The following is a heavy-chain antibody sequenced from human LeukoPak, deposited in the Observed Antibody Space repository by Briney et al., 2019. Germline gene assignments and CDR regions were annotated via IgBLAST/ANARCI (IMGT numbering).Heavy chain of an antibody. D-gene: IGHD1-26*01. CDR2: FDPEDGET. CDR3: AAGGYSGSYYPHYFDY. V-gene: IGHV1-24*01. J-gene: IGHJ4*02. CDR1: GYTLTGLS. Sequence: ASVKVSCKVSGYTLTGLSMHWVRQAPGKGLEWMGGFDPEDGETIYAQKFQGRVTMTEDTSTDTAYMELSSLRSEDTAVYYCAAGGYSGSYYPHYFDYWGQGTLVTVSS.